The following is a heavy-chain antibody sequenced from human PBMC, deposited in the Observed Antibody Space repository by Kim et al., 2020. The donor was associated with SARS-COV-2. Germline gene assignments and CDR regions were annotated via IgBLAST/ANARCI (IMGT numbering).Heavy chain of an antibody. CDR1: GLSFSSYA. V-gene: IGHV3-30*04. CDR2: ISFDGRVK. Sequence: GGSLRLSCAVSGLSFSSYAFHWFRQAPDKGLEWVAVISFDGRVKHYVDSVKDRFTVSRDNSQNTVYLQLSSLKIDDTAVYYCARGPLSSSDYWGQGTGVT. J-gene: IGHJ4*02. CDR3: ARGPLSSSDY. D-gene: IGHD6-6*01.